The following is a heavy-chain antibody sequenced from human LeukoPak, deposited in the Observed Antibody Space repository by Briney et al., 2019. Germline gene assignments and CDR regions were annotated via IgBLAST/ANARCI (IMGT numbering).Heavy chain of an antibody. Sequence: PSETLSLTCAVYGGSFSGYYWSWIRQPPGKGLEWIGEINHSGSTNYNPSLKSRVTISVDTSKNQFSLKLSSVTAADTAVYYCARDMSPYYYGSGTWYCFDYWGQGTLVTVSS. D-gene: IGHD3-10*01. V-gene: IGHV4-34*01. CDR3: ARDMSPYYYGSGTWYCFDY. J-gene: IGHJ4*02. CDR1: GGSFSGYY. CDR2: INHSGST.